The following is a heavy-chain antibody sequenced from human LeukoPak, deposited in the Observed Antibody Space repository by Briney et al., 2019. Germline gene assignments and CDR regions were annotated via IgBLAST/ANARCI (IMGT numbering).Heavy chain of an antibody. CDR2: ISWNSGSI. CDR1: GFTFDDYA. D-gene: IGHD3-22*01. V-gene: IGHV3-9*01. J-gene: IGHJ4*02. Sequence: GGSLRLSCAASGFTFDDYAMHWVRQAPGKGLEWVSGISWNSGSIGYADSVKGRFTISRDNAKNSLYLQMNSLRAEDTALYYCAKDSGYYDCSLDYWGQGTLVTVSS. CDR3: AKDSGYYDCSLDY.